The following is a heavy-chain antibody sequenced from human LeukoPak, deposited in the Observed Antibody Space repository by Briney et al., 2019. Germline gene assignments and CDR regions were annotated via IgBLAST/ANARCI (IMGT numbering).Heavy chain of an antibody. CDR1: VFTFSSYS. V-gene: IGHV3-23*01. CDR2: ISGSGGST. J-gene: IGHJ3*01. Sequence: GGSLRVSCAASVFTFSSYSMSWGRQAPGKGLEWVSAISGSGGSTYYADSVKGRFTISRDNSKNTLYLQMNSLRAEHTAVYYCVNEDGGAAAPGAFDLWGQGPMVTVSS. CDR3: VNEDGGAAAPGAFDL. D-gene: IGHD6-13*01.